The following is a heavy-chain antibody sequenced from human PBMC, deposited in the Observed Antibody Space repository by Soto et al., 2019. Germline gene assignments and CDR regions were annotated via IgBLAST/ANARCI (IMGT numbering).Heavy chain of an antibody. Sequence: SETLSLTCTVSGGSISSGGYFWSWIRQHPGKGLEWIGYIFYTGSTRYNPSLKSRVTISLDTSKNHFSLNLSSVTAADTAVYFCARMKDDFNILTGYYIGYFDYWCQGTLVTVSS. CDR1: GGSISSGGYF. CDR2: IFYTGST. CDR3: ARMKDDFNILTGYYIGYFDY. D-gene: IGHD3-9*01. V-gene: IGHV4-31*03. J-gene: IGHJ4*02.